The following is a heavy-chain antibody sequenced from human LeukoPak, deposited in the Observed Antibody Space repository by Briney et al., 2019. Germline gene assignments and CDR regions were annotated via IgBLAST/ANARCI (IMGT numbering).Heavy chain of an antibody. J-gene: IGHJ3*02. CDR1: GYSISSGYY. V-gene: IGHV4-38-2*01. CDR2: IYHSGST. D-gene: IGHD3-10*01. Sequence: SETLSLTCAVSGYSISSGYYWGWIRQPPGKGLEWIVSIYHSGSTFYNQSLKSRVTISVDTSKNQFSLKLSPVTAADTAVYYCARPCSTSWFGESADAFDIWGQGTMVTVSS. CDR3: ARPCSTSWFGESADAFDI.